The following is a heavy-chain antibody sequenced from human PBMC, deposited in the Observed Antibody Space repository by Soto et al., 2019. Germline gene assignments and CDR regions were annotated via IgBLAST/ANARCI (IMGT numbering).Heavy chain of an antibody. CDR3: ARKSYYVDSGFYDY. D-gene: IGHD3-22*01. Sequence: GGSLRLSCAASGFTFSSYAMNWVRQAPGKGLEWVSSISPTSEYIYHADSVKGRFTISRDNAKNSLYLQMDSLRADDTAVYYCARKSYYVDSGFYDYWGQGALVTVS. J-gene: IGHJ4*02. CDR2: ISPTSEYI. V-gene: IGHV3-21*01. CDR1: GFTFSSYA.